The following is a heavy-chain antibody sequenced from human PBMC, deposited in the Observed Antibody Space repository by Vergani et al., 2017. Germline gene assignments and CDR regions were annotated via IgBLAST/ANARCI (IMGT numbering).Heavy chain of an antibody. J-gene: IGHJ4*02. CDR2: IDWDDDK. D-gene: IGHD5-18*01. CDR3: ARILTDTAMATYYFDY. CDR1: GFSLSTSGMC. Sequence: QVTLRESGPALVKPTQTLTLTCTFSGFSLSTSGMCVSWVRQPPGKALEWLALIDWDDDKYYSTSLKTRLTISKDTAKNQVVLTMTNMDPVDTATYYCARILTDTAMATYYFDYGGQGTLVTVAS. V-gene: IGHV2-70*20.